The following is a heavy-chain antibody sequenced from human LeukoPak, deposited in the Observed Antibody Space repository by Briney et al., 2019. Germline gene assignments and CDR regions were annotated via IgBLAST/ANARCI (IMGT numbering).Heavy chain of an antibody. D-gene: IGHD6-25*01. CDR3: ARGRASAFYV. V-gene: IGHV6-1*01. CDR2: TYYTSKCNT. J-gene: IGHJ3*01. CDR1: GDSVSTSGVA. Sequence: SQTLSLTFAISGDSVSTSGVAWNWVRQSPSRGLEWLGGTYYTSKCNTYYAVVVKSRIVVNPDTSKNLCSRQLSSVTSEATAVYYCARGRASAFYVWGQGTKVTVSS.